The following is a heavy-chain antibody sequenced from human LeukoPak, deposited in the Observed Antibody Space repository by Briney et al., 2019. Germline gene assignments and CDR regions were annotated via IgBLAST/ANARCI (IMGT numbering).Heavy chain of an antibody. Sequence: PSETLSLTCTVSGYSISSGYYWGWIRQPPGKGLEWIASIFHSGSTHYNPSLKSRVTISVDTSKNQFSLKLSSVTAADTAVYFCARGPYSYDSSGAFDIWGQGTMVTVSS. CDR1: GYSISSGYY. J-gene: IGHJ3*02. CDR2: IFHSGST. V-gene: IGHV4-38-2*02. D-gene: IGHD3-22*01. CDR3: ARGPYSYDSSGAFDI.